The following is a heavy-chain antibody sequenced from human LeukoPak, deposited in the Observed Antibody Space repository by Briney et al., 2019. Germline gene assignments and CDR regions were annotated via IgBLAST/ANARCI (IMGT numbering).Heavy chain of an antibody. Sequence: GGSLRLSCAASGFIFDDYAMHWVRQAPGKGLEWVSAISGSGVSTYYADSVKGRFTISRDNSKNTLYLQMNSLRAEDTAVYYCAKRSSWSAGGWGQGTLVTVSS. J-gene: IGHJ4*02. CDR1: GFIFDDYA. V-gene: IGHV3-23*01. CDR2: ISGSGVST. D-gene: IGHD6-19*01. CDR3: AKRSSWSAGG.